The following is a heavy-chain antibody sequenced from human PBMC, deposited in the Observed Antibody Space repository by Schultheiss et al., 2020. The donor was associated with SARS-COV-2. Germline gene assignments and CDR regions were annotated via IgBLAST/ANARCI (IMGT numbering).Heavy chain of an antibody. CDR2: TSAYNGNT. Sequence: ASVKVSCKASGYTFNSFGISWVRQAPGQGLEWVGWTSAYNGNTHYAQKFQGRVTLTTDTTTSTAHMELRSLRSDDTAVYYCGRDGRRAAAGQAGNYWGQGTLVTVSS. CDR3: GRDGRRAAAGQAGNY. J-gene: IGHJ4*02. CDR1: GYTFNSFG. D-gene: IGHD6-13*01. V-gene: IGHV1-18*04.